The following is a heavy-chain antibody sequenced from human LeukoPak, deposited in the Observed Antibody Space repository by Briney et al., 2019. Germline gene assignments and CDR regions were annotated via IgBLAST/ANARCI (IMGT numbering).Heavy chain of an antibody. Sequence: GASVKVSCKASGYTFTSYGISWVRQAPGQGLEWMGWISAYNGNTNYAQKLQGRVTMTTDTSTSTAYMELRSLRSDDTAVYYCARVPLRRGVPAANWFDPWGQGTLVTVSS. J-gene: IGHJ5*02. D-gene: IGHD2-2*01. CDR1: GYTFTSYG. V-gene: IGHV1-18*01. CDR3: ARVPLRRGVPAANWFDP. CDR2: ISAYNGNT.